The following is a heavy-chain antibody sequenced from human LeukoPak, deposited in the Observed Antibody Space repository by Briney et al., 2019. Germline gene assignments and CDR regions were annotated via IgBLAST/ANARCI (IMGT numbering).Heavy chain of an antibody. Sequence: AASVKVSCKASGYTFTSYYMHWVRQAPGQGLEWMGIINPSGGTTSYAQKFQGRVTMTRNTSISTAYMELSSLRSEDTAVYYCARLSTGYDILTGYSNFDYWGQGTLVTVSS. CDR1: GYTFTSYY. CDR2: INPSGGTT. D-gene: IGHD3-9*01. V-gene: IGHV1-46*01. J-gene: IGHJ4*02. CDR3: ARLSTGYDILTGYSNFDY.